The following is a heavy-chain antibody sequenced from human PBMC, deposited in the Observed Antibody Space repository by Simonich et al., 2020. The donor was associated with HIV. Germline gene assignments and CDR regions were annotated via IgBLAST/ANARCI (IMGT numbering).Heavy chain of an antibody. Sequence: QVQLQQWGAGLLKPSETLSLTCAVYGGSFSGYSWSWIRQPPGKGLEWIGEINHSRSTNYNPSLKNRVTISVDTSKNQFSLKLSSVTAADTAVYYCARLTAGGLGEYFQHWGQGTLVTVSS. D-gene: IGHD6-13*01. CDR2: INHSRST. J-gene: IGHJ1*01. CDR1: GGSFSGYS. V-gene: IGHV4-34*01. CDR3: ARLTAGGLGEYFQH.